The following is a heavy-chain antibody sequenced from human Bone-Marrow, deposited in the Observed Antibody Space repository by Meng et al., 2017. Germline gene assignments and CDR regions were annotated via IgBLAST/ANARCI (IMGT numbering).Heavy chain of an antibody. V-gene: IGHV3-30*04. D-gene: IGHD6-19*01. J-gene: IGHJ4*02. CDR2: IWYDGSNK. CDR3: AREKDSGWYQIGY. CDR1: GCSVTSYS. Sequence: VQLVESGGGVAQLGMSLRVSCAAFGCSVTSYSIHCVRQAPGKGVEWVAVIWYDGSNKFYADSVKGRFTISRDSSKNTLYLQMNSLRAEDTAMYYCAREKDSGWYQIGYWGQGTLVTVSS.